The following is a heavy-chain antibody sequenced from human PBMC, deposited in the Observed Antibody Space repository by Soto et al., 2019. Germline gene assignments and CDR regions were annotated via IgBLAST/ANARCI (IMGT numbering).Heavy chain of an antibody. V-gene: IGHV4-39*01. J-gene: IGHJ4*02. Sequence: PSETLSLTCTVSGGSISGYYWAWIRQPPGKGLEWIGTIYYSGSTYYNPSFKSRITITVDTSKNQFSLRLSSVTAADTAVYYCVRPEHYYDFDSWGQGTLVTVSS. CDR2: IYYSGST. D-gene: IGHD3-10*01. CDR3: VRPEHYYDFDS. CDR1: GGSISGYY.